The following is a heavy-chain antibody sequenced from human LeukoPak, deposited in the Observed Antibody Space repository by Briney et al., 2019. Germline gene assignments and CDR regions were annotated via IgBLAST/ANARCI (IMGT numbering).Heavy chain of an antibody. J-gene: IGHJ4*02. V-gene: IGHV1-24*01. CDR1: GYTLTELS. CDR3: ATDDHGGNSAKAADFDY. D-gene: IGHD4-23*01. CDR2: FDPEDGET. Sequence: ASVKVSCKVSGYTLTELSMHWVRQAPGKWLEWMGGFDPEDGETIYAQKFQGRVTMTEDTSTDTAYMELSSLRSEDTAVYYCATDDHGGNSAKAADFDYWGQGTLVTVSS.